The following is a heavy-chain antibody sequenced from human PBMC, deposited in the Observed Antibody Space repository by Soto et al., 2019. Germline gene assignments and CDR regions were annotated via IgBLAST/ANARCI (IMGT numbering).Heavy chain of an antibody. CDR3: EKLVLEWLLPYGMDV. CDR1: GFTFSSYS. J-gene: IGHJ6*02. V-gene: IGHV3-21*01. Sequence: KPGGSLRLSCAASGFTFSSYSMNWVRQAPGKGLEWVSSISSSSSYIYYADSVKGRFTISRDNAKNSLYLQMNSLRAEDTAVYYCEKLVLEWLLPYGMDVWGQVTTVTVSS. D-gene: IGHD3-3*01. CDR2: ISSSSSYI.